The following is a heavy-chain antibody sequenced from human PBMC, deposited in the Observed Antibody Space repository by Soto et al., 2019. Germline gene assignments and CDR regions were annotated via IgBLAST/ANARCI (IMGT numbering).Heavy chain of an antibody. CDR3: ARSSSDADAFDI. CDR1: GGTFSSYA. D-gene: IGHD6-6*01. V-gene: IGHV1-69*01. Sequence: QVQLVRSGAEVKKPGSSVTVSCKASGGTFSSYAISWVRQAPGQGLEWMGGIIPIFGTANYAQKFQGRVTITADESTSTAYMELSSMRSEDTAVYYCARSSSDADAFDIWGQGTMVTVSS. CDR2: IIPIFGTA. J-gene: IGHJ3*02.